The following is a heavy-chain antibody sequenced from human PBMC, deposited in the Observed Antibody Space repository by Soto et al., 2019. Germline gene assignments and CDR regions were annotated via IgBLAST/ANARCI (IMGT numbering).Heavy chain of an antibody. D-gene: IGHD3-10*01. CDR3: AAGALPEEFVAFDI. V-gene: IGHV3-66*01. J-gene: IGHJ3*02. CDR2: IYTNGKT. Sequence: EVQLVESGGGLVQPGGSLRLSCAASGFTVRNNYMSWVRQAPGKGLDWVSVIYTNGKTYYADSVKGRFIISRDSAQNTLYLQMNCLRAEDTAVYYCAAGALPEEFVAFDICGQGTMVTVSS. CDR1: GFTVRNNY.